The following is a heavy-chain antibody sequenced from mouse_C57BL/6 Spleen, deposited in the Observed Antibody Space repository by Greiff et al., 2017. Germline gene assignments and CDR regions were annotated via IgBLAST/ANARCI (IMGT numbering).Heavy chain of an antibody. CDR2: INPNYGTT. Sequence: VQLQQSGPELVKPGASVKISCKASGYSFTDYNMNWVKQSTGKSLEWIGVINPNYGTTSYNQKFKGKATLTVEQSSSTAYMQLNSLTSEDSAVXYCARAIYDGDHYGFAYWGQGTLVTVSA. J-gene: IGHJ3*01. D-gene: IGHD2-3*01. V-gene: IGHV1-39*01. CDR1: GYSFTDYN. CDR3: ARAIYDGDHYGFAY.